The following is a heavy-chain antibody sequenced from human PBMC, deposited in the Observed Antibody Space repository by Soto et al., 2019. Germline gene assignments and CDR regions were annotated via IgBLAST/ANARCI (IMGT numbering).Heavy chain of an antibody. D-gene: IGHD1-20*01. Sequence: ASVKVSCKVSGGAFTNYSLNWVRHSPGQGLEWLGGIIPLHNTSNYSLKLLGRGSVTADISSNTVYMHLSGLTSDDTATYYCAIWSNWNPLYYRGMDVWGQGTTVTVSS. V-gene: IGHV1-69*08. CDR1: GGAFTNYS. J-gene: IGHJ6*02. CDR2: IIPLHNTS. CDR3: AIWSNWNPLYYRGMDV.